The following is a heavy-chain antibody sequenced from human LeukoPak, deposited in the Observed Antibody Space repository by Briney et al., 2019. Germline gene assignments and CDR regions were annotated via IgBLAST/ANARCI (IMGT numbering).Heavy chain of an antibody. CDR2: INPNSGGT. CDR3: ASCASSTSCYAYYYYGMDV. CDR1: RYTFTGYY. V-gene: IGHV1-2*02. J-gene: IGHJ6*02. D-gene: IGHD2-2*01. Sequence: ASVNVSFKASRYTFTGYYMHWVRQAPGQGLEWMGWINPNSGGTKYAQKFQGRVTMTRDTSITTVYMELSSLRSDDTAVYYCASCASSTSCYAYYYYGMDVWGQGTTVTVSS.